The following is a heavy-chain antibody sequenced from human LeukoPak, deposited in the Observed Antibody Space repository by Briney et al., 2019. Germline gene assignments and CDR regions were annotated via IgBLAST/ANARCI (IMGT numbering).Heavy chain of an antibody. CDR1: DGSISTYY. CDR2: VYYSGSA. J-gene: IGHJ4*02. D-gene: IGHD6-6*01. Sequence: SETLSLTCTISDGSISTYYWSWIRQPPGKGLEWIGYVYYSGSADYNPSLRSRVTLSVDTSKNQFSLTLTSVTAADTAMYYCATTTIGSSSSYCFDYWGRGTLVTVSS. V-gene: IGHV4-59*03. CDR3: ATTTIGSSSSYCFDY.